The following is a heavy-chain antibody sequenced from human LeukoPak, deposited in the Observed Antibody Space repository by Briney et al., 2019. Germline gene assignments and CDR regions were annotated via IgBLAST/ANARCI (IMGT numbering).Heavy chain of an antibody. J-gene: IGHJ4*02. CDR2: ISSSGST. D-gene: IGHD5-24*01. V-gene: IGHV4-39*01. Sequence: SETLSLTCTVSGDSISSRPYDWGWIRQPPGKGLDYIGSISSSGSTYYTPSFQSRVTISVDASKNQFSLKLGSVTAADTALYYCARHFSQSDGTKRGFDSWGQGTLVTVSS. CDR1: GDSISSRPYD. CDR3: ARHFSQSDGTKRGFDS.